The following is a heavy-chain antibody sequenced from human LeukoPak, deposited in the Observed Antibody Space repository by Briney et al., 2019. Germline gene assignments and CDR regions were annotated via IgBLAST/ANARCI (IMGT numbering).Heavy chain of an antibody. Sequence: ASVKVSCKASGYTFTSYDINWVRQATGQGLEWMGWMNPNSGNTGYAQKFQGRVTMTRNTSISTAYMELSSLRSEDTAVYYCASVSAHYYYYGMDVWGQGPRSPSP. D-gene: IGHD2/OR15-2a*01. CDR1: GYTFTSYD. V-gene: IGHV1-8*01. CDR3: ASVSAHYYYYGMDV. CDR2: MNPNSGNT. J-gene: IGHJ6*02.